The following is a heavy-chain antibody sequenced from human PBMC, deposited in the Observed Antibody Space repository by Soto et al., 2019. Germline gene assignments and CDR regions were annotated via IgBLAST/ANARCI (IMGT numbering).Heavy chain of an antibody. Sequence: SETLSLTCAVYGGSFSGHYWSWIRQPPGKGLEWIGEINHSGSTNYNPSLKSRVTISVDTSKNQFSLKLSSVTAADTAVYYCARRVLRFLEWLPYPYFDYWGQGTLVTVSS. D-gene: IGHD3-3*01. V-gene: IGHV4-34*01. CDR1: GGSFSGHY. CDR3: ARRVLRFLEWLPYPYFDY. J-gene: IGHJ4*02. CDR2: INHSGST.